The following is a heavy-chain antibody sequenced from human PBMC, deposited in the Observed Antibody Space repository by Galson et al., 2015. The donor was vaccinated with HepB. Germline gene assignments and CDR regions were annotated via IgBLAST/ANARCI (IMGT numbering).Heavy chain of an antibody. D-gene: IGHD1/OR15-1a*01. J-gene: IGHJ4*02. CDR1: GFRFSDSW. CDR3: ARENNPNY. V-gene: IGHV3-7*03. CDR2: ISEDGSTQ. Sequence: SLRLSCAASGFRFSDSWMTWVRQSAGRGPEWVANISEDGSTQFYLDSVKGRFAISRDNPKNSVFLQMNNLRADDTAVYYCARENNPNYWGQGTLVTVSS.